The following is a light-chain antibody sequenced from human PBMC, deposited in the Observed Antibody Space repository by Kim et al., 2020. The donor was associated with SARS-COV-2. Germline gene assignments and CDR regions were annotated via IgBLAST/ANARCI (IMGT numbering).Light chain of an antibody. V-gene: IGKV3-11*01. CDR2: DAS. CDR1: QSVSSY. Sequence: EIVLTQSPAPLSLSPGERATLSRRASQSVSSYLAWYQQKPGQAPRHLIYDASNRATVIPARFSDSGSGTDFTLTISSLEPEDFAVYYCQQRSNRGTFGQGATGDIK. J-gene: IGKJ1*01. CDR3: QQRSNRGT.